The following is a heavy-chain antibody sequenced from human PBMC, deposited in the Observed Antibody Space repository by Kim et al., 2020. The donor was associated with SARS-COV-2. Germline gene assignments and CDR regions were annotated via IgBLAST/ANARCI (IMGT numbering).Heavy chain of an antibody. CDR1: GFTFDDYA. J-gene: IGHJ4*01. Sequence: GGSLRLSCAASGFTFDDYAMHWVRQAPGKGLEWVSGISWNSGSIGYADSVKGRFTISRDNAKNSLYLQMNSLRAEDTALYYCAKEEGDSSGWLGGYFDY. CDR2: ISWNSGSI. D-gene: IGHD6-19*01. CDR3: AKEEGDSSGWLGGYFDY. V-gene: IGHV3-9*01.